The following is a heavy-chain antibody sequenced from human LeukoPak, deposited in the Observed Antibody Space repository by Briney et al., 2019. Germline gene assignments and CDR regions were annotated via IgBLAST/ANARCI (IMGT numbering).Heavy chain of an antibody. Sequence: SETLSLTCAVSGGSISSYYWSWIRQPPGKGLEWIGYIYYSGSTNYNPSLKSRVTISVDTSKNQFSLKLSSVTAADTAVYYCARGYGDYPFDYWGQGTLVTVSS. V-gene: IGHV4-59*01. CDR2: IYYSGST. D-gene: IGHD4-17*01. CDR1: GGSISSYY. J-gene: IGHJ4*02. CDR3: ARGYGDYPFDY.